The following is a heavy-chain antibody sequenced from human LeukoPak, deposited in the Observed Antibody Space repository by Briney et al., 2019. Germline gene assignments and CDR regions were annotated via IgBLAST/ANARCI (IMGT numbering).Heavy chain of an antibody. CDR3: AKDLPAAYFDY. CDR2: IRYDESTK. CDR1: GFTFSNYG. D-gene: IGHD2-2*01. V-gene: IGHV3-30*02. J-gene: IGHJ4*02. Sequence: GGSLRLSCAASGFTFSNYGMHWVRQAPGKGLEWVAFIRYDESTKSYADSVKGRFTISRDNSKTTLYLQMNSLRAEDTAVYYCAKDLPAAYFDYWGQGTLVTVSS.